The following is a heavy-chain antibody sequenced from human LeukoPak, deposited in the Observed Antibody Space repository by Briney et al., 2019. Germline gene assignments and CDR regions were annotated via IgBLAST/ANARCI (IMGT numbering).Heavy chain of an antibody. CDR2: IHYSGST. D-gene: IGHD1-26*01. CDR1: GGSISDYY. J-gene: IGHJ6*03. V-gene: IGHV4-59*01. Sequence: SETLSLTCTVSGGSISDYYWSWIRQPPGKGLEWIGYIHYSGSTNYNPSLKSRVTISLDTSKNQFSLKLSSVTAADTAVYYCARERPLYTGSYNYMDVWGKGTTATVSS. CDR3: ARERPLYTGSYNYMDV.